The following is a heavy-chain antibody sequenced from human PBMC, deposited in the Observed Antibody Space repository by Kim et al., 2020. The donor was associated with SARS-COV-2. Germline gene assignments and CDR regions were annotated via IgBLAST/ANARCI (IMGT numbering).Heavy chain of an antibody. J-gene: IGHJ4*02. CDR1: GFTFSNAW. V-gene: IGHV3-15*01. CDR3: TTAPPGGGSGSYPGDY. D-gene: IGHD3-10*01. Sequence: GGSLRLSCAASGFTFSNAWMSWVRQAPGKGLEWVGRIKSKTDGGTTDYAAPVKGRFTISRDDSKNTLYLQMNSLKTEDTAVYYCTTAPPGGGSGSYPGDYGGEGTLVTVAS. CDR2: IKSKTDGGTT.